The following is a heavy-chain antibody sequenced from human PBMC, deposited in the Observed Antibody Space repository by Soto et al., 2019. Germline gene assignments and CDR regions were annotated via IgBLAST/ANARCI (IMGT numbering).Heavy chain of an antibody. Sequence: SETLSLTCTVSGGSISSSSYYWGWIRQPPGKGLEWIGSIYYSGSTYYNPSLKSRVTISVDTSKNQFSLKLSSVTAADTAVYYCAIHPGDYADNFWFDPWGQGTLVTVSS. V-gene: IGHV4-39*01. CDR3: AIHPGDYADNFWFDP. CDR2: IYYSGST. D-gene: IGHD4-17*01. CDR1: GGSISSSSYY. J-gene: IGHJ5*02.